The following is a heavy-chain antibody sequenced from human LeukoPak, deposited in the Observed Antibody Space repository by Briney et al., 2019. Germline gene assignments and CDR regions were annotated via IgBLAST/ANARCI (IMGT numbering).Heavy chain of an antibody. CDR1: GGSISSGGYY. CDR2: IHYSGGT. V-gene: IGHV4-31*03. Sequence: SETLSLTCTVSGGSISSGGYYWSWIRQHPGKGPEWIGNIHYSGGTYGNPSLKSRATMSVDTSKNQFSLRLTSVTAADTAVYYCARDQGGYGSFDSWGQGTLVTVSS. J-gene: IGHJ4*02. D-gene: IGHD5-12*01. CDR3: ARDQGGYGSFDS.